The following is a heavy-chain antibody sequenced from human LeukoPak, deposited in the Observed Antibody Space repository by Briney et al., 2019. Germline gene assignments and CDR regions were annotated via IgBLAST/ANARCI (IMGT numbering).Heavy chain of an antibody. CDR1: GFTFSSYW. V-gene: IGHV3-74*01. J-gene: IGHJ4*02. D-gene: IGHD6-19*01. CDR3: ARGASSDWYQNFDY. Sequence: GGSLRLSCAASGFTFSSYWVHWVRQAPGKGLVWVSHINSDGSSTSYADSVKGRFTIARDNAKNTLHLQMDSLRAEDTAVYYCARGASSDWYQNFDYWGQGTLVTVSS. CDR2: INSDGSST.